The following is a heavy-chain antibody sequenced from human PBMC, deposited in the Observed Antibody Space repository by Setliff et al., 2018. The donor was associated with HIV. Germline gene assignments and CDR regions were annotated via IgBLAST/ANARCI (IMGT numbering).Heavy chain of an antibody. CDR3: ASSYPNYNYGNYDFWSGYYHDDAFDI. D-gene: IGHD3-3*01. V-gene: IGHV3-30*01. CDR2: MSYGGNNK. Sequence: PGGSLRLSCAASGFIFSSYAMHWVRQAPGKGLEWVAVMSYGGNNKYYADSVKGRFTISRDNSKNTLYLQMDSLRTEDTAVYYCASSYPNYNYGNYDFWSGYYHDDAFDIWGQGTMVTVSS. J-gene: IGHJ3*02. CDR1: GFIFSSYA.